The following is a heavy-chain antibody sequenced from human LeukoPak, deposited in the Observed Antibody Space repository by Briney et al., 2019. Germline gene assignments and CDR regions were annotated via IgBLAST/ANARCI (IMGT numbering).Heavy chain of an antibody. V-gene: IGHV3-23*01. D-gene: IGHD3-10*02. Sequence: GGSLRLSCAASGFTFSSYAMSWVRQAPGKGLEWVSAISGRGGSTYYADSVKGRFTISRDNSKNTLYLQMNSLRAEDSAVYYCAKGEIVRGVISPDYWGQGTLVTVSS. CDR1: GFTFSSYA. CDR2: ISGRGGST. J-gene: IGHJ4*02. CDR3: AKGEIVRGVISPDY.